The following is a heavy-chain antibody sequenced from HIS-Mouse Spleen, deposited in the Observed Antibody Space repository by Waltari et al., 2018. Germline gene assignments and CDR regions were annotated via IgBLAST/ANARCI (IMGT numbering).Heavy chain of an antibody. D-gene: IGHD3-10*01. CDR3: ARYGSASWFDP. V-gene: IGHV4-59*01. CDR1: GGSISSYY. J-gene: IGHJ5*02. CDR2: IYYSGST. Sequence: QVQLQESGPGLVKPSETLSLTCPVPGGSISSYYWSWIRPPPGKGLEWIGYIYYSGSTNYNPSLKSRVTISVDTSKNQFSLKLSSVTAADTAVYYCARYGSASWFDPWGQGTLVTVSS.